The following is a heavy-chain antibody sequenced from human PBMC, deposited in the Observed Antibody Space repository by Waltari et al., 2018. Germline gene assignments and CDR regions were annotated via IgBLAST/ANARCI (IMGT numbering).Heavy chain of an antibody. CDR2: IYTSGST. CDR3: ARGIVVVPAASLYYYYGMDV. J-gene: IGHJ6*02. D-gene: IGHD2-2*01. CDR1: GGSISRGSYY. V-gene: IGHV4-61*02. Sequence: QVQLQESGPGLVKPSQTLALTCNVSGGSISRGSYYGSWIRQPAGKGLDWIGRIYTSGSTNYNPSLKSRVTISVDTSKNQFSLKLSSVTAADTAVYYCARGIVVVPAASLYYYYGMDVWGQGTTVTVSS.